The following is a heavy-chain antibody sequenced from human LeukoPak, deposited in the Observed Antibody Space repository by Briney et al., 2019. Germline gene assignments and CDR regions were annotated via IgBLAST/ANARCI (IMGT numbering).Heavy chain of an antibody. Sequence: GESLQISCKGSGYSFTSYWIGWVRQMPGKGLEWMGIIYPGDSDTRYSPSFQGQVTISADKSISTAYLQWSSLKASDTAMYYCTGRGIAAAGTDAFDIWGQGTMVTVSS. D-gene: IGHD6-13*01. V-gene: IGHV5-51*01. CDR3: TGRGIAAAGTDAFDI. CDR1: GYSFTSYW. J-gene: IGHJ3*02. CDR2: IYPGDSDT.